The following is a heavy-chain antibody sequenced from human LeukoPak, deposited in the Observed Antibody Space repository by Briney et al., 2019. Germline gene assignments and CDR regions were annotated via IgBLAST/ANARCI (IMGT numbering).Heavy chain of an antibody. CDR1: GYSFTNYW. CDR2: IYPDDSNT. V-gene: IGHV5-51*01. CDR3: ARQSITIFGVPRGWFDP. Sequence: GESLKISCKGSGYSFTNYWIGWVRQMPGKGLEWMGIIYPDDSNTKYSPSFQGLVTISADKSISTAYLQWSSLKASDTAMYYCARQSITIFGVPRGWFDPWGQGTLVTVSS. J-gene: IGHJ5*02. D-gene: IGHD3-3*01.